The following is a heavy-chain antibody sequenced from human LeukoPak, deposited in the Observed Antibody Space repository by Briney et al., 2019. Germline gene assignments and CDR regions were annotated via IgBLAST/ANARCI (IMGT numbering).Heavy chain of an antibody. CDR1: GYSFTSYW. CDR2: IYPGDSDT. D-gene: IGHD3-22*01. CDR3: ARQGDSSGYYPSPFDY. J-gene: IGHJ4*02. V-gene: IGHV5-51*01. Sequence: GESLKISCKGSGYSFTSYWIGWVRQMPGKGLEWMGIIYPGDSDTRYSPSFQGQVTISADKSISTAYLQWSSLKASDTAMYYCARQGDSSGYYPSPFDYWGQGTLVTVSS.